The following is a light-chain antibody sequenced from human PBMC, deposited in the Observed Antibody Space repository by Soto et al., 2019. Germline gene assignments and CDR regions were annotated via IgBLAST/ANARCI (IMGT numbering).Light chain of an antibody. J-gene: IGKJ4*01. CDR3: QHYDDSPQVP. CDR1: QSVTGRY. CDR2: GAS. V-gene: IGKV3-20*01. Sequence: IVLTQSPGTLSLSPGERATLSCRASQSVTGRYLAWYQQKPGQAPRLVIYGASDRATGIPDRFSGSGSGTDFTLTISRLEPEDFAVYYCQHYDDSPQVPFGGGTRVELK.